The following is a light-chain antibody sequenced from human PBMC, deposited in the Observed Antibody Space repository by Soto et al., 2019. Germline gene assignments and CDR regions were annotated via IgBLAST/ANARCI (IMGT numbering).Light chain of an antibody. V-gene: IGLV2-8*01. J-gene: IGLJ3*02. CDR2: EVS. CDR1: SSDIGGYNY. CDR3: TSYAGSNNLV. Sequence: QSVLTQPPSASGSPGQSVTISCTGTSSDIGGYNYVSWYQQHPGKAPKLIIYEVSKRPSGVPDRFSGSKSGNTASLTVSGLKAEDEADYYGTSYAGSNNLVFAGGPKLTVL.